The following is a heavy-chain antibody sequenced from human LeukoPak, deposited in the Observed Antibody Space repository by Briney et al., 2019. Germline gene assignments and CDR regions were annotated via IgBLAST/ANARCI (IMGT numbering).Heavy chain of an antibody. D-gene: IGHD1-1*01. V-gene: IGHV4-34*01. CDR2: INHSGST. CDR1: GGSFSGYY. J-gene: IGHJ6*03. Sequence: PSGTLSLTCAVYGGSFSGYYWSWIRQPPGKGLEWIGEINHSGSTNYNPSLKSRVTISVDTSKNQFSLKLSSVTAADTAVYYCARLDSRYYYYYMDVWGKGTTVTISS. CDR3: ARLDSRYYYYYMDV.